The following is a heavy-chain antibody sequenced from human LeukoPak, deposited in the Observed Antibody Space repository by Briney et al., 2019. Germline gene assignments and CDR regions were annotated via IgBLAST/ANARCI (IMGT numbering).Heavy chain of an antibody. V-gene: IGHV1-18*01. D-gene: IGHD3-22*01. CDR3: ARDLSTRYSDTSGYSPSDY. J-gene: IGHJ4*02. CDR2: ISAYNGNT. CDR1: GYTFSTYG. Sequence: ASVKVSCKASGYTFSTYGISWVRQAPGQGLEWMGWISAYNGNTYYAQKLQGRVTMTTDTSTNTAYMELRGLSSDDTAVYYCARDLSTRYSDTSGYSPSDYWGQGSLVTVSP.